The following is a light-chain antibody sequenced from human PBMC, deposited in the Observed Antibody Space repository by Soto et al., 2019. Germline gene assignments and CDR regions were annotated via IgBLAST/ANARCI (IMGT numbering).Light chain of an antibody. Sequence: EIVLTQSPGTVSLSPGERATLSCRASQSVSSRNLAWYRQKPGQAPSLLIFGASNRATGIPDRFSGSGSGTDFTLTLSIREPEDCAVSDCLRYGDSPPAYTFGQGTKLEIK. CDR2: GAS. V-gene: IGKV3-20*01. CDR1: QSVSSRN. CDR3: LRYGDSPPAYT. J-gene: IGKJ2*01.